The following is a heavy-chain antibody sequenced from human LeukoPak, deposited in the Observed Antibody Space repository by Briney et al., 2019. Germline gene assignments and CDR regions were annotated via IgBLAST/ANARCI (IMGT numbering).Heavy chain of an antibody. J-gene: IGHJ3*02. D-gene: IGHD5-24*01. CDR2: ISGGGGTT. CDR1: GFTFSGYA. CDR3: AKELGWLPGAFDI. Sequence: GGSLRLSCAASGFTFSGYAMTWVRQAPGKGLEWVSAISGGGGTTYYADSVKGRFTISRDNSKNTLYLQMNSLRAEDTAVYYCAKELGWLPGAFDIWGQGTMVTVSS. V-gene: IGHV3-23*01.